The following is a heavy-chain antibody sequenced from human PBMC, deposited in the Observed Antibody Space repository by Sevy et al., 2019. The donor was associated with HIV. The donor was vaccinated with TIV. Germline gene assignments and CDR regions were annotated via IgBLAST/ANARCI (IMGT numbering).Heavy chain of an antibody. CDR3: AKEQAGRFDS. J-gene: IGHJ4*02. CDR2: IKLDGGDK. V-gene: IGHV3-7*01. Sequence: GGSLRLSCAASGFTFSGYWMNWVRQAPGKGLEWVAHIKLDGGDKYYVATVTGRFTISRDNAKNSLYLQMNSLRVDDTAVYYCAKEQAGRFDSWGQGTLVTVSS. D-gene: IGHD1-26*01. CDR1: GFTFSGYW.